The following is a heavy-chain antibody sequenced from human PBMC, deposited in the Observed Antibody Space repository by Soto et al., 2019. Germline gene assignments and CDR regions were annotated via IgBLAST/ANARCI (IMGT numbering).Heavy chain of an antibody. J-gene: IGHJ5*02. CDR3: ARDKGLYSGYDA. D-gene: IGHD5-12*01. CDR2: IYYSGST. V-gene: IGHV4-59*01. Sequence: SETPSLTCTVSGGSISSYYWSWIRQPPGKGLEWIGYIYYSGSTNYNPSLKSRVTISVDTSKNQFSLKLSSVTAADTAVYYCARDKGLYSGYDAWGQGTLVTVSS. CDR1: GGSISSYY.